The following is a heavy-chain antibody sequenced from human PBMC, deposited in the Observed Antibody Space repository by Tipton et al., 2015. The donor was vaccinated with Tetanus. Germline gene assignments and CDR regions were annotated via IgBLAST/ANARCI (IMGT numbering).Heavy chain of an antibody. J-gene: IGHJ4*02. CDR3: ARHQSGYFTPFDY. CDR2: IYESGDT. CDR1: GGSIRGDTFY. V-gene: IGHV4-39*01. D-gene: IGHD3-3*01. Sequence: TLTLTCTVSGGSIRGDTFYWGWIRQPPGKGLEWIGSIYESGDTYYIPSLKSRVTISVDTSKNQFSLNLNSMAAADTGVYYCARHQSGYFTPFDYWGQGNLVTVSS.